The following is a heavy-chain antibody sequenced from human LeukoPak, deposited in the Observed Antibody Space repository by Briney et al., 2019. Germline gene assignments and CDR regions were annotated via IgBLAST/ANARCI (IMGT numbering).Heavy chain of an antibody. CDR3: ASDFWGRGYCSGGSCYDAFDI. D-gene: IGHD2-15*01. CDR1: GFTFSSYS. CDR2: ISSSSSTI. Sequence: GGSLRFSCAASGFTFSSYSMNWVRQAPGKGLEWVSYISSSSSTIYYADSVKGRFTISRDNAKNSLYLQMNSLRAEDTAVYYCASDFWGRGYCSGGSCYDAFDIWGQGTMVTVSS. J-gene: IGHJ3*02. V-gene: IGHV3-48*04.